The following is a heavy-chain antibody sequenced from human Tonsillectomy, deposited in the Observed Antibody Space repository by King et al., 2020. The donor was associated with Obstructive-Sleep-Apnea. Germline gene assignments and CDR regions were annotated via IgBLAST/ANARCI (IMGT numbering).Heavy chain of an antibody. J-gene: IGHJ4*02. CDR2: IYCGGST. V-gene: IGHV3-53*04. Sequence: VQLVESGGGLVQPGGSLRLSCAASGFTVSSNYMSWGRQAPGKGLEWVSVIYCGGSTYYADSVKGRFTISRHNSKNPLYLQMNSLGAEDTAVYYCARGGDQSSSLDYWGQGTLVTVSS. CDR3: ARGGDQSSSLDY. CDR1: GFTVSSNY. D-gene: IGHD6-13*01.